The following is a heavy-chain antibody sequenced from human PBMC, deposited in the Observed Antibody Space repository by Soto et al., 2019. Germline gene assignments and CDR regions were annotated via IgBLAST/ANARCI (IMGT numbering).Heavy chain of an antibody. Sequence: GGSLRLSCAASGFTFSSYAMSWVRQAPGKGLEWVSAISGSGGSTYYADSVKGRFTISRDNSKNTLYLQMNSLRAEDTAVYYCARTSRDGYNWWFYFDYWGQGTLVTVSS. CDR2: ISGSGGST. CDR1: GFTFSSYA. J-gene: IGHJ4*02. CDR3: ARTSRDGYNWWFYFDY. D-gene: IGHD5-12*01. V-gene: IGHV3-23*01.